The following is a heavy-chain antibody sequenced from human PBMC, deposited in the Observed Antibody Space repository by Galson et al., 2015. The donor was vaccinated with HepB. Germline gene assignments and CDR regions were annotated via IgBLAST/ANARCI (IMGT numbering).Heavy chain of an antibody. CDR3: ARSRSSGRGASDI. J-gene: IGHJ3*02. CDR1: GFTFSSYW. V-gene: IGHV3-48*02. D-gene: IGHD6-19*01. CDR2: ISSGSGTI. Sequence: SLRLSCAASGFTFSSYWMHWVRQAPGKGLEWVSYISSGSGTIYYADSVKGRFTISRDNVKNSLYLQMDSLRDEDTAVYYCARSRSSGRGASDIWGQGTMVTVSS.